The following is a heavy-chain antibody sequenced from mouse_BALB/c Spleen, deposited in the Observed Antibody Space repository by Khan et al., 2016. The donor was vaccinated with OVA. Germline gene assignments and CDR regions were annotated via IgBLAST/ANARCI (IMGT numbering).Heavy chain of an antibody. CDR1: GYTFTNYG. Sequence: QIQLVQSGPELKKPGETVKISCKASGYTFTNYGMNWVKQAPGKGLQWMGWINTYTGEPTYTDDFKGRFAFSLETSASTSYLQINNLKNEDMATYFCARGASYWYFDVWGEGTTVTVSS. CDR2: INTYTGEP. J-gene: IGHJ1*01. V-gene: IGHV9-1*02. CDR3: ARGASYWYFDV.